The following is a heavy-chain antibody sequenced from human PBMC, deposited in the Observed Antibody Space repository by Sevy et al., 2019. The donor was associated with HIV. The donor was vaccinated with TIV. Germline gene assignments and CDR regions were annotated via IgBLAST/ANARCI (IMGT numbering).Heavy chain of an antibody. D-gene: IGHD3-22*01. V-gene: IGHV3-7*04. CDR1: GFSFSHYW. CDR2: IKQDESEK. Sequence: GGSLRLSCAASGFSFSHYWMHWVRQAPGKGLEWVANIKQDESEKYYVAPVKGRFTISRDNAKNSVYLQMNSLIPEDMAIYYCARGNSGSFDYWGQGTLVTVSS. CDR3: ARGNSGSFDY. J-gene: IGHJ4*02.